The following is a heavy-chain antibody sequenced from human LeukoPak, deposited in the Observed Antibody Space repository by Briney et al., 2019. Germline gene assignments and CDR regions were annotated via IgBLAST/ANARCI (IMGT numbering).Heavy chain of an antibody. J-gene: IGHJ4*02. CDR1: GGSITSSY. CDR2: LYYSGAT. V-gene: IGHV4-59*08. Sequence: PSETLSLTCTVSGGSITSSYWSWLRQPPGKGLQWIGYLYYSGATNYNPSLKSRVTISVDTSKTRLSLKMTSMTAADTAVYYCARSNAGDGYNFGCWGQGTLVTVSS. D-gene: IGHD5-24*01. CDR3: ARSNAGDGYNFGC.